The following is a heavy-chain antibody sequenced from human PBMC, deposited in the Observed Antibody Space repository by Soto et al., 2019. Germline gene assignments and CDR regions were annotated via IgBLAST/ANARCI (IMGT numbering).Heavy chain of an antibody. CDR1: GGSISSGGYY. Sequence: QVQLQESGPGLVKPSQTLSLTCTVSGGSISSGGYYWSWIRQHPGKGLEWIGYIYNSGSTYYNPSLQRRVTISADTSKKQVSLKVSSGAAAGTAVEYWARDPGPWGQGTLGTVSS. CDR2: IYNSGST. V-gene: IGHV4-31*03. CDR3: ARDPGP. J-gene: IGHJ5*02.